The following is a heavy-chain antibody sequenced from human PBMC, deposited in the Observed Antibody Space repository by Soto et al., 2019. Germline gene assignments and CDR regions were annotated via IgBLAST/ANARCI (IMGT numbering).Heavy chain of an antibody. D-gene: IGHD2-15*01. V-gene: IGHV3-21*02. J-gene: IGHJ3*01. CDR1: GFTFSDYS. CDR2: IGNSNNPT. Sequence: EVQLVESGGGLVKPGGSPRLSCAASGFTFSDYSMLWVRQAPGKGLEWLAFIGNSNNPTFYADSVRGRFTISRDNPKNSVYLQMNSLSEEDTAVSFCAREEGYCNGGPCYRGDFDFWGQGTIVTVSS. CDR3: AREEGYCNGGPCYRGDFDF.